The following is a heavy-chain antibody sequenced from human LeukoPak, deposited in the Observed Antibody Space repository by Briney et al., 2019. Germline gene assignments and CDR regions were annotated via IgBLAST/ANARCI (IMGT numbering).Heavy chain of an antibody. J-gene: IGHJ4*02. D-gene: IGHD6-19*01. CDR1: GFTLSSYL. CDR3: ARDSSGSFDY. CDR2: INGDGSST. Sequence: GGSLRLSCAASGFTLSSYLMHWVRQAPGKGLVWVSRINGDGSSTSYADSVKGRFTISRDNAKNTLYLQMNSLRAEDTAGYYCARDSSGSFDYWGQGTLVTVSS. V-gene: IGHV3-74*01.